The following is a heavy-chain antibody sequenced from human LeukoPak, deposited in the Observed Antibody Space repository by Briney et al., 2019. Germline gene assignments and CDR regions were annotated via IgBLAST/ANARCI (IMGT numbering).Heavy chain of an antibody. J-gene: IGHJ6*03. CDR1: GLTVSSNY. Sequence: GGSLRLSCAASGLTVSSNYWSWVRQPPGKGLEWISLLYSDGTTRYADSVKGRFAISRDNSKNTLSLQMNSLRAEDAAVYYCVKFRGIQHYNYHMDAWGKGTTVTVSS. CDR2: LYSDGTT. V-gene: IGHV3-53*01. CDR3: VKFRGIQHYNYHMDA. D-gene: IGHD3-10*01.